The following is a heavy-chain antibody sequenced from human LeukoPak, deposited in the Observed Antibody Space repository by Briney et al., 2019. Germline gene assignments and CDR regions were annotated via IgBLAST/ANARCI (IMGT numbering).Heavy chain of an antibody. D-gene: IGHD1-1*01. V-gene: IGHV4-39*01. J-gene: IGHJ5*02. CDR2: IYYDGST. CDR1: GGSISRSSDY. Sequence: SEILSLTCSVSGGSISRSSDYWGWIRQSPGEGLEWIGAIYYDGSTYYNPSLKSRVTISMDTSKNQFSLKLSSVTAADTAVYYCASGSTVGNWNTVLNWFDPWGQGTLVTVSS. CDR3: ASGSTVGNWNTVLNWFDP.